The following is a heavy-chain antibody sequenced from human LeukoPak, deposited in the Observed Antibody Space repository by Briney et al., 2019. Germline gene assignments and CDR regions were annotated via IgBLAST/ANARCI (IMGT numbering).Heavy chain of an antibody. V-gene: IGHV4-59*11. CDR3: ATIKRGSIFGYFDF. J-gene: IGHJ4*02. Sequence: SETLSLTCTVSGGSISSHYWSWIRQPPGKGLVWIAYLFDSVNTKDNPSLQSRLTLSADTSKNQFSLRLSSVTAADTAVYYCATIKRGSIFGYFDFWGQGIKVTVSS. CDR2: LFDSVNT. CDR1: GGSISSHY. D-gene: IGHD5-18*01.